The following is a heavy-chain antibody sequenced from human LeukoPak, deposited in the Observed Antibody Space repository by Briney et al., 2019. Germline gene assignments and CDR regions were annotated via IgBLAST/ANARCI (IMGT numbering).Heavy chain of an antibody. D-gene: IGHD5-18*01. Sequence: PSETLSLTCAVSGGSLSSGGYSWSWIRQPPGKGLEWIGYIYHSGSTYYNPSLKSRVTISVDRSKNQFSLKLSSVTAADTAVYYCARGEQLWNFDYWGQGTLVTVSS. J-gene: IGHJ4*02. V-gene: IGHV4-30-2*01. CDR2: IYHSGST. CDR1: GGSLSSGGYS. CDR3: ARGEQLWNFDY.